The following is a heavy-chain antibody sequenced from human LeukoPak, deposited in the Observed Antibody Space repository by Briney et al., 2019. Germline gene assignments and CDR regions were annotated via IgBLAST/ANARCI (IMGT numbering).Heavy chain of an antibody. CDR3: ARANYYGSGKKYLDY. CDR2: MNLNSCNT. D-gene: IGHD3-10*01. V-gene: IGHV1-8*01. J-gene: IGHJ4*02. Sequence: ASVKLSRNSSVYTFPTYDNHWARHPTAQGLVWVGCMNLNSCNTGYTQKSKGRVTITRNTATSTAYMELSSLRSGDTAVYYCARANYYGSGKKYLDYWGQGTLVTVSS. CDR1: VYTFPTYD.